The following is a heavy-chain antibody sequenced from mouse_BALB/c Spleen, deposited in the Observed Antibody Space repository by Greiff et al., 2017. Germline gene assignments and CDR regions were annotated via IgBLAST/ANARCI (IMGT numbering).Heavy chain of an antibody. CDR3: ARHYDYDGDAMDY. CDR2: IWSDGST. Sequence: VKLVESGPDLVAPSQSLSITCTVSGFSLTSYGVHWVRQPPGKGLEWLVVIWSDGSTTYNSALKSRLSISKDNSKSQVFLKMNSLQTDDTAMYYCARHYDYDGDAMDYWGQGTSVTVSS. V-gene: IGHV2-6-2*01. D-gene: IGHD2-4*01. CDR1: GFSLTSYG. J-gene: IGHJ4*01.